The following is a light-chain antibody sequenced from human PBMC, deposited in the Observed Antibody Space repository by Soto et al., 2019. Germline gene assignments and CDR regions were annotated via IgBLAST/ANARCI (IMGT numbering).Light chain of an antibody. CDR1: QSISSRH. CDR2: AAS. V-gene: IGKV3D-20*02. Sequence: EIVWTLSPRTLSLSPGERATLSCRAIQSISSRHLAWYQQKPGQAPSLLIYAASTRATGIPARFRGSGSGTDFTLTISSLEPEDFAVYYCQQAGNRPPRTFGQGSKVDI. CDR3: QQAGNRPPRT. J-gene: IGKJ1*01.